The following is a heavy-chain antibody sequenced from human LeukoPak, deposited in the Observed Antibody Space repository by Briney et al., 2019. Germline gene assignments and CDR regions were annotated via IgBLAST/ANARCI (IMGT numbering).Heavy chain of an antibody. CDR2: ISGGGGRT. CDR3: ARDVSPNGVVDY. CDR1: GFTFSSYA. Sequence: GGSLRLSCAASGFTFSSYAMGWVRQAPGKGLQWVSAISGGGGRTYHADSVKGRFTISRDNSKNTLYLQMNSLRAEDTAVYYCARDVSPNGVVDYRGQGTLVTVSS. J-gene: IGHJ4*02. D-gene: IGHD2-8*01. V-gene: IGHV3-23*01.